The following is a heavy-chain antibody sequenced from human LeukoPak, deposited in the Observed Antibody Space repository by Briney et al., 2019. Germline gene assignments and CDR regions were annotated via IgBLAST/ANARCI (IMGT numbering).Heavy chain of an antibody. Sequence: ASVKVSCKASGYTFTAYYMHWVRQAPGQGLEWMGWINPNSGGTNYAQKFQGRVTMTRDTSISTVYMELSSLKSDDTAVYYCARSSSSRDSDFDYWGQGTLVTVSP. D-gene: IGHD6-19*01. CDR3: ARSSSSRDSDFDY. J-gene: IGHJ4*02. CDR1: GYTFTAYY. CDR2: INPNSGGT. V-gene: IGHV1-2*02.